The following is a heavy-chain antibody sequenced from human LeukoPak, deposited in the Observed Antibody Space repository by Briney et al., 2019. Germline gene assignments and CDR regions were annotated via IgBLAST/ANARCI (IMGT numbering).Heavy chain of an antibody. V-gene: IGHV4-59*01. CDR3: AREGHYDFWSGSPNWFDP. CDR2: IYYSGST. CDR1: GGSITSYF. J-gene: IGHJ5*02. D-gene: IGHD3-3*01. Sequence: SETLSLTCTVSGGSITSYFWSWIRQPPGKGLEWIGYIYYSGSTNYNPSLKSRVTISVDTSKNQFSLKLSSVTAADTAVYYCAREGHYDFWSGSPNWFDPWGQGTLVTVSS.